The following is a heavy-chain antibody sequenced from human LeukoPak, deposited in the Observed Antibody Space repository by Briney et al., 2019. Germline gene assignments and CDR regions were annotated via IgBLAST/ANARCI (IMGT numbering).Heavy chain of an antibody. CDR1: GGSISSYY. CDR2: IYSSGNT. CDR3: ARGRFGELLLPALRYYYYMDV. V-gene: IGHV4-4*07. Sequence: SETLSLTCTVSGGSISSYYWSWIRQPAGKGLEWIGRIYSSGNTNYNPSLKSRVTMSVDTSKNQFSLKLSSVTAADTAVYYCARGRFGELLLPALRYYYYMDVWGKGTTVTISS. D-gene: IGHD3-10*01. J-gene: IGHJ6*03.